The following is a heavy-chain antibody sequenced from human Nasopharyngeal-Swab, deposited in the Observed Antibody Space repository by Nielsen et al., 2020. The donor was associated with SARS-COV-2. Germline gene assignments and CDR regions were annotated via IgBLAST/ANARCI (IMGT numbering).Heavy chain of an antibody. CDR3: ARGGADDILTGPYYYYYYYMDV. V-gene: IGHV1-69*10. Sequence: WVRQAPGQGLEWMGGIIPILGIANYAQKFQGRATITADKSTSTAYMELSSLRSEDTAVYYCARGGADDILTGPYYYYYYYMDVWGKGTTVTVSS. CDR2: IIPILGIA. J-gene: IGHJ6*03. D-gene: IGHD3-9*01.